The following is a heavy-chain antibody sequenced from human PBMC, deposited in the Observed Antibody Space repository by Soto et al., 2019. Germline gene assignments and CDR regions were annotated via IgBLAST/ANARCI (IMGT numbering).Heavy chain of an antibody. Sequence: SETLSLTCTVSGDSISTYSWSWNRQPPGKGLKWIAYIYYTGNTYYNPSLKSRVTISMDTSKNQFSLKLSSVTAADTAVYYCARYYYDSSGYYYGWFDPWGQGTLVTVSS. D-gene: IGHD3-22*01. V-gene: IGHV4-59*01. CDR3: ARYYYDSSGYYYGWFDP. J-gene: IGHJ5*02. CDR2: IYYTGNT. CDR1: GDSISTYS.